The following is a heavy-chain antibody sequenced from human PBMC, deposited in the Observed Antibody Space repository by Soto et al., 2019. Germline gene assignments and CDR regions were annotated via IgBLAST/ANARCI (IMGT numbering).Heavy chain of an antibody. CDR1: GYTFTGYY. V-gene: IGHV1-2*02. Sequence: ASVKVSCKASGYTFTGYYMHWVRRAPGQGLEGMGWINPNSGGTNYAQKLQGRVTMTRDTSISTAYMELSRLRSDDSAVYYCASGASIFGWVVPYYYYGMDVWGQGTRATVSS. D-gene: IGHD3-3*01. CDR3: ASGASIFGWVVPYYYYGMDV. J-gene: IGHJ6*02. CDR2: INPNSGGT.